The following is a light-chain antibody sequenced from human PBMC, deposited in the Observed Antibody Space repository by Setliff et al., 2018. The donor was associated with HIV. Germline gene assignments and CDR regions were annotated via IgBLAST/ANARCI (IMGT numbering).Light chain of an antibody. CDR1: SSDVGGYNY. J-gene: IGLJ2*01. V-gene: IGLV2-11*01. Sequence: QSALTQPRSVSGSPGQSVTISCTGTSSDVGGYNYVSWYQQHPGKAPILMIYDVSKRPSGVPNRFSGSKSGNTASLTISGLQAEDEADYYCCSYAGSYTVLFGGGTKVTVL. CDR2: DVS. CDR3: CSYAGSYTVL.